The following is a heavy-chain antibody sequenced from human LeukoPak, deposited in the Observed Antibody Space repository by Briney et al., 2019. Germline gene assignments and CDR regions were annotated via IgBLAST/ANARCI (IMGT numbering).Heavy chain of an antibody. Sequence: GRSLRLSCAASGFTFSSYAMHWVRQAPGKGLGWVAVISYDGSNKYYADSVKGRFTISRDNSKNTLYLQMNSLRAEDTAVYYCARDGSSYDILTGYYGVNWFDPWGQGTLVTVSS. CDR2: ISYDGSNK. J-gene: IGHJ5*02. D-gene: IGHD3-9*01. CDR3: ARDGSSYDILTGYYGVNWFDP. CDR1: GFTFSSYA. V-gene: IGHV3-30-3*01.